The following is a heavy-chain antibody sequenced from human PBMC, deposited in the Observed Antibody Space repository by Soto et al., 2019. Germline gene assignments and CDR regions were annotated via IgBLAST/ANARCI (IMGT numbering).Heavy chain of an antibody. CDR1: GFTFSNYS. V-gene: IGHV3-21*01. D-gene: IGHD4-4*01. J-gene: IGHJ6*02. CDR2: ISSSSSYI. CDR3: ARGSAVTTYYYGMDV. Sequence: SLRLSCAAPGFTFSNYSMNWVRQAPGKGLEWVSSISSSSSYIYYADSVKGRFTISRDNAKNSLYLQMNSLRAEDTAVYYCARGSAVTTYYYGMDVWGQGTTVTVSS.